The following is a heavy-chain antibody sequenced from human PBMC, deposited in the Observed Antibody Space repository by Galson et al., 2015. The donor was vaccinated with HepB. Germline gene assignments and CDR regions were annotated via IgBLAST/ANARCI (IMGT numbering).Heavy chain of an antibody. J-gene: IGHJ5*02. D-gene: IGHD3-3*01. V-gene: IGHV1-3*01. Sequence: SVKVSCKASGYTFTSYAMHWVRQAPGQRLEWMGWINAGNGNTKYSQKFQGRVTITRDTSASTAYLELSSLRSEDTAVYYCARSPHGVYDFWSGYYRDDNWFDPWGQGTLVTVSS. CDR1: GYTFTSYA. CDR2: INAGNGNT. CDR3: ARSPHGVYDFWSGYYRDDNWFDP.